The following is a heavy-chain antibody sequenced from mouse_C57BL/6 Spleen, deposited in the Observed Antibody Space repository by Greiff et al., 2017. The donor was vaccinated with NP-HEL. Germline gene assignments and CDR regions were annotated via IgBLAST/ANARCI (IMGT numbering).Heavy chain of an antibody. D-gene: IGHD2-1*01. CDR1: GYTFTGYW. V-gene: IGHV1-9*01. Sequence: QVQLQQSGAELMKPGASVKLSCKATGYTFTGYWIEWVKQRPGHGLEWIGEILPGSGSTNYNEKFKGKATFTADTSSNTAYMQRSSLTTEDSAIYYCARSFYYGNYEGYAMDYGGQGTSVTVSS. CDR3: ARSFYYGNYEGYAMDY. CDR2: ILPGSGST. J-gene: IGHJ4*01.